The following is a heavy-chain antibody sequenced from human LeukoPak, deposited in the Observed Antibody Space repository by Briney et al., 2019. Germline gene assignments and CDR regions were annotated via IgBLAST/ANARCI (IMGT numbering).Heavy chain of an antibody. J-gene: IGHJ6*02. CDR1: GCPFSSYE. Sequence: TGGSLRISCAASGCPFSSYEMNWVRQAPGKGLYCVSYISSSGSTIYYAGSVKGRFTIPRDNANKSLYMQMNSLRAEDTAVYYCARGFAAPLYNYYGMDVWGQGTTVTVSS. CDR2: ISSSGSTI. CDR3: ARGFAAPLYNYYGMDV. V-gene: IGHV3-48*03. D-gene: IGHD6-13*01.